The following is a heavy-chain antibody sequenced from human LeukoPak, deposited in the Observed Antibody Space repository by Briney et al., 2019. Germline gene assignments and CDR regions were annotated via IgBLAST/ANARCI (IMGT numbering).Heavy chain of an antibody. J-gene: IGHJ4*02. V-gene: IGHV3-23*01. Sequence: PGGSLRLSCAASGFTFSSYAMSWVRQAPGKGLEWVSAISGSGGSTYYADSVKGRFTISRDNSKNTLYLQMNSLRAEDTAVYYCAKGRPQYFDWLLPDLDYWGQGTLVTVPS. D-gene: IGHD3-9*01. CDR1: GFTFSSYA. CDR3: AKGRPQYFDWLLPDLDY. CDR2: ISGSGGST.